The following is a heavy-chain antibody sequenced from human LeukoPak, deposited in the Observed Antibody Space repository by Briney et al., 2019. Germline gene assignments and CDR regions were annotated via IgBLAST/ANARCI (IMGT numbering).Heavy chain of an antibody. D-gene: IGHD3/OR15-3a*01. Sequence: PSETLSLTPTVSGYSISSGYYWGWIRGPPRKGLEWIGSIYYSGNAYYNASPKSEVSLSIDTSKNQFSLRLTSVTAADTAVYYCARQTGSGLFILPGGQGNRVTVSA. CDR2: IYYSGNA. CDR3: ARQTGSGLFILP. V-gene: IGHV4-38-2*02. J-gene: IGHJ4*02. CDR1: GYSISSGYY.